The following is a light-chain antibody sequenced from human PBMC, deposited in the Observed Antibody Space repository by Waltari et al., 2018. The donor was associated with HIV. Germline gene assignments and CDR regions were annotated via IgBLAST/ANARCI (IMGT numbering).Light chain of an antibody. V-gene: IGLV2-23*02. J-gene: IGLJ3*02. CDR2: EVT. Sequence: QSALTQPASVSGATAQSITISCTGTSTDVGRYNLVSWYRHHPGKAPKLMFYEVTKRPSGVSNSFSGSKSGNTASLTISGLQAEDEADYYCNSYATGSAWVFGGGTKLTVL. CDR3: NSYATGSAWV. CDR1: STDVGRYNL.